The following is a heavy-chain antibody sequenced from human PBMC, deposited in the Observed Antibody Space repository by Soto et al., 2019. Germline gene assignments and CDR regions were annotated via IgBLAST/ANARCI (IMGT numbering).Heavy chain of an antibody. D-gene: IGHD6-19*01. Sequence: QVQLQQWGAGLLKPSETLSLTCAVYGGSFSGHYWSWIRLPPGKGLEWIGESHHSGSTNYNPSLKSRVPISVATSKNQCSRKLSFVTAADTAVYYCARGPRYSGWPTLRGHYNYYTDVWGNGTTVTVSS. CDR2: SHHSGST. CDR1: GGSFSGHY. CDR3: ARGPRYSGWPTLRGHYNYYTDV. J-gene: IGHJ6*03. V-gene: IGHV4-34*01.